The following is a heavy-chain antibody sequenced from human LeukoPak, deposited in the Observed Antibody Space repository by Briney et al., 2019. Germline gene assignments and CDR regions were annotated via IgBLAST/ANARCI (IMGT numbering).Heavy chain of an antibody. CDR3: ARDRDTAMVQYYFDY. J-gene: IGHJ4*02. V-gene: IGHV1-18*04. Sequence: ASVKVSCKASGYTFTSYGISWVRQAPGQGLEWMGWISAYNGNTNHAQKLQGRVTMTTDTSTSTAYMELRSLRSDDTAVYYCARDRDTAMVQYYFDYWGQGTLVTVSS. CDR2: ISAYNGNT. CDR1: GYTFTSYG. D-gene: IGHD5-18*01.